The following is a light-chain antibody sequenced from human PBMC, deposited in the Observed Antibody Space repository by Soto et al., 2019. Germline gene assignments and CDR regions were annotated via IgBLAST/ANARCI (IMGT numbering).Light chain of an antibody. J-gene: IGLJ1*01. CDR1: SRDVGAYNC. V-gene: IGLV2-14*01. Sequence: QSVLTQPASVPGSPAQSAAISCSVTSRDVGAYNCVSWYQQHPGKAPKLLLAEVSNRPSGVSDRFFGSKSGNTASLTISGLQAEDEADYYCSSLTPRFTYGFGTGTKVTVL. CDR2: EVS. CDR3: SSLTPRFTYG.